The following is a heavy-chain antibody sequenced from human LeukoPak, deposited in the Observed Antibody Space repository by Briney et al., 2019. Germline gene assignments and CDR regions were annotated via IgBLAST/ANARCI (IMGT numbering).Heavy chain of an antibody. J-gene: IGHJ4*02. D-gene: IGHD2-15*01. CDR2: ISASSSVI. CDR1: GFTFSNYN. V-gene: IGHV3-48*01. Sequence: GGSLRLSCAASGFTFSNYNVNWVRQPPGKGLEWISYISASSSVIYYADSVRGRFTVSRDNAKNSLYLQMNSLRAEDTAVYYCARALDLVAAPRVFDYWGQGALVTVSS. CDR3: ARALDLVAAPRVFDY.